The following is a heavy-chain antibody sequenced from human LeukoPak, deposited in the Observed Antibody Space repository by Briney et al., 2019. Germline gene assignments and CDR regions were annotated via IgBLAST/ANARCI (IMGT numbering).Heavy chain of an antibody. CDR3: ARDGCSTTSCFDS. D-gene: IGHD2/OR15-2a*01. Sequence: PGGSLRLSCAASGFTFSSYWMSWVRQAPGKGLEWVALIWYDGTKKYYADSVKGRFTISRDDSKNTLDLQMNSLRAVDTAVYYCARDGCSTTSCFDSWGQGTLVTVSS. J-gene: IGHJ4*02. CDR1: GFTFSSYW. V-gene: IGHV3-33*08. CDR2: IWYDGTKK.